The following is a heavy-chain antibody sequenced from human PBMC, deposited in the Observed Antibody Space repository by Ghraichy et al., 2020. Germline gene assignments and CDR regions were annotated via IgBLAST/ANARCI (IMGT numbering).Heavy chain of an antibody. Sequence: GGSLRLSCAASGFTFSSYGMHWVRQAPGKGLEWVAVIWYDGSNKYYADSVKGRFTISRDNSKNTLYLQMNSLRAEDTAVYYCARDYKPTPRSAFGYWGQGTLVTVSS. CDR3: ARDYKPTPRSAFGY. D-gene: IGHD1-1*01. CDR2: IWYDGSNK. V-gene: IGHV3-33*01. CDR1: GFTFSSYG. J-gene: IGHJ4*02.